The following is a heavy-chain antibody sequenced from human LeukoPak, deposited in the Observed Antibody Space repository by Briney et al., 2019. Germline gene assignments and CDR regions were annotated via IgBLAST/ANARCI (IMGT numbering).Heavy chain of an antibody. V-gene: IGHV4-4*09. CDR1: GGSISSYY. J-gene: IGHJ4*02. CDR2: ISTSGST. D-gene: IGHD3-9*01. CDR3: ARQGRDILTGYLFDY. Sequence: SETLSLTCTVSGGSISSYYWSWIRQPPGKGLEWIGYISTSGSTNYNPSLKSRVTISVGTSKNQFSLKLSSVTAADTAVYYCARQGRDILTGYLFDYWGQGTLVTVSS.